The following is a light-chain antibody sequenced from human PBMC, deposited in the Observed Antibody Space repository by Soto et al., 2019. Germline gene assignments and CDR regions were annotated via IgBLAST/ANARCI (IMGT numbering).Light chain of an antibody. J-gene: IGLJ2*01. Sequence: QPVLTQPPSVSGAPGQRVTISCTGSSSNIGAGHVVHWYQQFPGRAPKLLIYGSSNRPSGVPDRFSGSKSGTSASLAITGLQAEDEADYYCQSYANTLSASVFGGGTKLTVL. V-gene: IGLV1-40*01. CDR3: QSYANTLSASV. CDR1: SSNIGAGHV. CDR2: GSS.